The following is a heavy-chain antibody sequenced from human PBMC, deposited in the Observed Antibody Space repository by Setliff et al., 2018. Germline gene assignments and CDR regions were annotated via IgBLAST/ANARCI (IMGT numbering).Heavy chain of an antibody. D-gene: IGHD3-10*01. CDR3: ARQLYYYGTPGYFDY. V-gene: IGHV4-30-4*08. CDR2: IHYSGNT. J-gene: IGHJ4*02. Sequence: PSETLSLTCTVSGGSISSGDYYWTWIRQPPGKGLEWIGFIHYSGNTFYNPSLKSRLTISVDTSKNLFSLKLSSVTAADTAVYYCARQLYYYGTPGYFDYWGQGTLVTVSS. CDR1: GGSISSGDYY.